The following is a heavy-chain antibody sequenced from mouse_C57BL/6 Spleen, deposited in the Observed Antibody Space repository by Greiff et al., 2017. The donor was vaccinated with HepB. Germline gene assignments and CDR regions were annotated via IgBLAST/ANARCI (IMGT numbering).Heavy chain of an antibody. D-gene: IGHD1-1*01. V-gene: IGHV5-2*01. J-gene: IGHJ3*01. Sequence: EVHLVESGGGLVQPGESLKLSCESNEYEFPSLDMSWVRKTPEKRLELVAAINSDGGSTYYPDTMERRFIISRDNTKKTLYLQMSSLRSEDTALYYWARRGGNYEFAYWGQGTLVTVSA. CDR1: EYEFPSLD. CDR2: INSDGGST. CDR3: ARRGGNYEFAY.